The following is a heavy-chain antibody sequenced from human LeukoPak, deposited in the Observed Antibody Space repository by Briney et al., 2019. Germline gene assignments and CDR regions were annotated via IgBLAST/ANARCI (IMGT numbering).Heavy chain of an antibody. J-gene: IGHJ6*02. CDR3: ARGANYYYYYGIDI. CDR2: IYYTGST. Sequence: SETLSLTCTVSGGSISQYYRSWIRQPPGKGLEWIGYIYYTGSTNYNPSLKSRVTISLDTSKNQFSLKLSSVTAADTAVYYCARGANYYYYYGIDIWGQGTTVTVSS. V-gene: IGHV4-59*01. CDR1: GGSISQYY.